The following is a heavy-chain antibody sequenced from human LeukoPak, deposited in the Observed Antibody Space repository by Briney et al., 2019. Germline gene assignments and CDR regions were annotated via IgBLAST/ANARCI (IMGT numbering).Heavy chain of an antibody. J-gene: IGHJ5*02. Sequence: ASVKVSCKASGYTFTGYYMHWVRQAPGQGLEWMGRINPNSGGTNYAQKFHGRVTMTRDTSISTAYMELSRLRSDDTAVYYCARETDCSSTSCYVVGFDPWGQGTLVTVSS. D-gene: IGHD2-2*01. V-gene: IGHV1-2*06. CDR2: INPNSGGT. CDR3: ARETDCSSTSCYVVGFDP. CDR1: GYTFTGYY.